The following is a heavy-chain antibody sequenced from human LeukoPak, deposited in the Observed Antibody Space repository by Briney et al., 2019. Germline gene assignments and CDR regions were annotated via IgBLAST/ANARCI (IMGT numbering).Heavy chain of an antibody. CDR3: ARGFFNFDY. J-gene: IGHJ4*02. Sequence: GGSLRLSCAASGFTVSSNYMSWVRQAPGKGLEWVSVIYSDGDTSYVDSVKGRFTISRDNSKNTVHLQMNSLRPEDTAVYYCARGFFNFDYWGQGILVTVSS. V-gene: IGHV3-66*02. CDR1: GFTVSSNY. CDR2: IYSDGDT. D-gene: IGHD3-3*01.